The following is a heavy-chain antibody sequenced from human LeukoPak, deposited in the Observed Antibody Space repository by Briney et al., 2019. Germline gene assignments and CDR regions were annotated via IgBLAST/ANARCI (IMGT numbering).Heavy chain of an antibody. CDR3: AHSQGSGLSYYFHY. D-gene: IGHD3-10*01. CDR2: IYYSGST. V-gene: IGHV4-59*08. J-gene: IGHJ4*02. Sequence: SETLSLTCIVSGGSISNYYWSWIRQPPGKGLEWIGHIYYSGSTNYNPFLKSRVTISVDTSKNQFSLNLSSVTAADTAVYYCAHSQGSGLSYYFHYSGQGTLVTVSS. CDR1: GGSISNYY.